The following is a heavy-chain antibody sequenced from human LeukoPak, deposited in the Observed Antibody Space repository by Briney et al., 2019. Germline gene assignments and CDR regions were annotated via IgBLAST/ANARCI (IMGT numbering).Heavy chain of an antibody. J-gene: IGHJ5*02. CDR2: INPNSGGT. CDR3: ARADRLHGGPYLIGP. Sequence: ASVKVSCKTSGYSFTDYYMHWVRQTPGQGLEWMGWINPNSGGTSAAQKFQGRVTMTRDTSITTVYMEVSWLTSDDTAIYYCARADRLHGGPYLIGPWGQGTLVTVSS. CDR1: GYSFTDYY. D-gene: IGHD2-21*01. V-gene: IGHV1-2*02.